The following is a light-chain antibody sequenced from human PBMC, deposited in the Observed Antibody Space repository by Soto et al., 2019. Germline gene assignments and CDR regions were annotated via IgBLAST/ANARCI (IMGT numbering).Light chain of an antibody. Sequence: DIQMTQSPSSLSASVGDRVTITCRASQGISNYLAWYQQKPGEVPKLLIYAASTLQSGVPSRFSGSGPGTDFALTISGLQPEDVATYYCQKYNRAPPGFTFSPGTKVDIK. V-gene: IGKV1-27*01. CDR1: QGISNY. J-gene: IGKJ3*01. CDR2: AAS. CDR3: QKYNRAPPGFT.